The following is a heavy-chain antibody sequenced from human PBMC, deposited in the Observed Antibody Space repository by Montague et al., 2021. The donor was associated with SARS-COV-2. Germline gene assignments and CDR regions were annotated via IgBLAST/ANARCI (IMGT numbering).Heavy chain of an antibody. CDR3: VRAGRRDPDTPQLYYYKGMDP. CDR1: GDSISTSY. V-gene: IGHV4-59*01. J-gene: IGHJ6*02. Sequence: SETLSLTCTVSGDSISTSYWAWIRQPPGKGLEWIGYVYYSGRSSYNSSLKSRVTISVDTSKNQVSLNLRSVTAADTAVYFCVRAGRRDPDTPQLYYYKGMDPWGQGTTVTVSS. D-gene: IGHD1-1*01. CDR2: VYYSGRS.